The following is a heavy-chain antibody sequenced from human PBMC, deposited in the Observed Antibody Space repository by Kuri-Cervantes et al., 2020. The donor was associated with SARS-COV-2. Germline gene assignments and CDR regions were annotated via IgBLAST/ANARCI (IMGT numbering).Heavy chain of an antibody. CDR2: ISTYNGNT. J-gene: IGHJ3*02. CDR3: ARDWGWIQLWPTDAFDI. Sequence: ASVKVSCKASGYTFTSYGISWVRQAPGRGLEWVGWISTYNGNTNYAQILQGRISLTTDTSTSTAYMELSRLRSDDTAVYYCARDWGWIQLWPTDAFDIWGQGTMVTVSS. D-gene: IGHD5-18*01. CDR1: GYTFTSYG. V-gene: IGHV1-18*01.